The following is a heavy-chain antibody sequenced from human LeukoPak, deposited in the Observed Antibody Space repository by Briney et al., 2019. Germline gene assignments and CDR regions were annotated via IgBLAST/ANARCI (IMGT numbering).Heavy chain of an antibody. CDR1: GFTFSSYS. CDR3: ARESSREPGGFAY. V-gene: IGHV3-48*01. Sequence: GGSLRLSCAASGFTFSSYSMTWVRQAPGKGLEWVSYISSSSSTIYYADSVKGRFTISRDNSKNTLYLQMNSLRAEDTAVYYCARESSREPGGFAYWGQGTLVTVSS. CDR2: ISSSSSTI. D-gene: IGHD6-13*01. J-gene: IGHJ4*02.